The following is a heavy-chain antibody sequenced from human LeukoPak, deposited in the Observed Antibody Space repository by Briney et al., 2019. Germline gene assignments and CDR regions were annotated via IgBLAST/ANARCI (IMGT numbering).Heavy chain of an antibody. J-gene: IGHJ4*02. D-gene: IGHD3-22*01. CDR3: ARQSSGYYSFDY. CDR2: INPNSGGT. CDR1: GYTFTGYY. V-gene: IGHV1-2*02. Sequence: ASVKASCKASGYTFTGYYMHWVRQAPGQGLEWMGWINPNSGGTNYAQKFQGRVTMTRDTSISTAYMELSRLRSDDTAVYYCARQSSGYYSFDYWGQGTLVTVSS.